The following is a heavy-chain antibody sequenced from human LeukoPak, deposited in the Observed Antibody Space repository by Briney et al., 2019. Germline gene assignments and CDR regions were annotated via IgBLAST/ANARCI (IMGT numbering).Heavy chain of an antibody. CDR2: ISSSSFKI. D-gene: IGHD6-13*01. CDR3: VRDPSYGSSWYYYMDV. J-gene: IGHJ6*03. CDR1: GFTFVRYA. Sequence: GGSLRLSCAASGFTFVRYAMNWVRQAPGKGLEWVSYISSSSFKIGYADSVKGRFTISGDNSKNSLYLQMDSLRVEDTAVYYCVRDPSYGSSWYYYMDVWGKGTTVTASS. V-gene: IGHV3-48*04.